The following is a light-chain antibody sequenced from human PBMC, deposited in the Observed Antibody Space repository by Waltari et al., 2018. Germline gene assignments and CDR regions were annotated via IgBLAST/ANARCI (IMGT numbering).Light chain of an antibody. CDR3: NSYTSSSTWV. CDR1: SSDVGGYKH. Sequence: QSALTQPASVSGSPGQSITIPCPGPSSDVGGYKHVPCYQQHPGKAPKLMIYDVSNRPSGVSSRFSGSKSGNTAPLTISGLQPEDEADYYCNSYTSSSTWVFGGGTKLTVL. CDR2: DVS. V-gene: IGLV2-14*03. J-gene: IGLJ3*02.